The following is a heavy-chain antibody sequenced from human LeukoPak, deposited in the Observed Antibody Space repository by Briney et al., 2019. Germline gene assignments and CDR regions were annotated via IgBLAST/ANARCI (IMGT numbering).Heavy chain of an antibody. CDR3: AKAIAAPVWYFDL. D-gene: IGHD6-13*01. J-gene: IGHJ2*01. Sequence: SGGSLRLSCAASGFTFSSYAMSWVRQAPGKGLEWVSGISGRGDSTYYADSVKGRFTISRDNSKNTLYLQMNTLRAEDTAVYYCAKAIAAPVWYFDLWGRGTLVTVSS. V-gene: IGHV3-23*01. CDR1: GFTFSSYA. CDR2: ISGRGDST.